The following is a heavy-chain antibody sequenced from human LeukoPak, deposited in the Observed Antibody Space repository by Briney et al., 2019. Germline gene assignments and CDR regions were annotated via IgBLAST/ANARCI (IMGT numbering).Heavy chain of an antibody. CDR2: IKQDGSEE. V-gene: IGHV3-7*01. CDR1: GFTFNSYW. D-gene: IGHD3-16*02. CDR3: ARDVVTSLNIVKYYYYGMDV. J-gene: IGHJ6*02. Sequence: SGGSLRLSCAASGFTFNSYWMSWVRQPPGKGLEWVANIKQDGSEEYYVDSVKGRFTISRDNAKNSLYLQMNSLRAEDTAVYYCARDVVTSLNIVKYYYYGMDVWGQGTTVTVSS.